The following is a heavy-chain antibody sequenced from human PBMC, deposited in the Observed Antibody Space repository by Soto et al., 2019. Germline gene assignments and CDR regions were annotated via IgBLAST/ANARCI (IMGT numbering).Heavy chain of an antibody. CDR3: AKDLRRTGVYSYGPPGYYYGMDV. CDR2: ISYDGSNK. D-gene: IGHD5-18*01. CDR1: GFTFSSYG. Sequence: GGSLRLSCAASGFTFSSYGMHWVRQAPGKGLEWVAVISYDGSNKYYADSVKGRFTISRDNSKNTLYLQMNSLRAEDTAVYYCAKDLRRTGVYSYGPPGYYYGMDVWGQGTTVTVSS. V-gene: IGHV3-30*18. J-gene: IGHJ6*02.